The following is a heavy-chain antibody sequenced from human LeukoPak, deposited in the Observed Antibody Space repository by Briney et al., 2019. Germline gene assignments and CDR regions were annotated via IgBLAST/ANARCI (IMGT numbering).Heavy chain of an antibody. CDR1: GGSISSYY. CDR3: AVAGRASRTYYFDY. J-gene: IGHJ4*02. Sequence: SETLSLTCTVSGGSISSYYWSWIRQPPGKGLEWIGYIYYSGSTNYNPSLKSRVTIPVDTSKNQFSLKLSSVTAADTAVYYCAVAGRASRTYYFDYWGQGTLVTVSS. D-gene: IGHD6-19*01. CDR2: IYYSGST. V-gene: IGHV4-59*01.